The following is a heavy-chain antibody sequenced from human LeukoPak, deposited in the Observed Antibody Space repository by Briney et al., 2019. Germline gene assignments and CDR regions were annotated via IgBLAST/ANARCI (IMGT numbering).Heavy chain of an antibody. CDR1: GFTFSSYA. J-gene: IGHJ4*01. CDR3: AKGIYSSGWSYFDY. CDR2: ISYDGSNK. V-gene: IGHV3-30*07. Sequence: GGSLRLSCAASGFTFSSYAMHWVRQAPGKGLEWVAVISYDGSNKYYADSVKGRFTISRDNSKNTLYLQMNSLRAEDTAVYYCAKGIYSSGWSYFDYWGHGTLVTVSS. D-gene: IGHD6-19*01.